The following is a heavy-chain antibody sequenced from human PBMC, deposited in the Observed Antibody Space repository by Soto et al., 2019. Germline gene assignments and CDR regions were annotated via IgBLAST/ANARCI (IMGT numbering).Heavy chain of an antibody. J-gene: IGHJ4*02. CDR2: ISSGGGSI. CDR1: GFTCSSYE. D-gene: IGHD6-19*01. V-gene: IGHV3-48*03. Sequence: SLRLSSAASGFTCSSYEMNWFRQAPGKGLEWVSYISSGGGSIYYADSVKGRFTISRDNAKNSLYLQMNSLRAEDTAVYSCARGIAVAGTIDYWGQGTLVTVSS. CDR3: ARGIAVAGTIDY.